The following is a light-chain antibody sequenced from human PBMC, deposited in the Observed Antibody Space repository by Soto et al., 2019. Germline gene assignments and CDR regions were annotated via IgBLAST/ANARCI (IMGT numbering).Light chain of an antibody. J-gene: IGLJ3*02. V-gene: IGLV2-14*01. CDR1: SSDVGGYNY. CDR3: SSYTSSSTRV. CDR2: EVS. Sequence: QSALTQPASVSGSPGQSITISCTGTSSDVGGYNYVSWYQQHPGKAPKLMIYEVSNRPSGVSNRFSGSKSGNTASLTISGLQAEEVADYYCSSYTSSSTRVFGGGTKVTVL.